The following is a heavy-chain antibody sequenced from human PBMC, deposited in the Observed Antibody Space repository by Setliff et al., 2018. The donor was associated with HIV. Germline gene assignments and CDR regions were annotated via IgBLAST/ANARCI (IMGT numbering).Heavy chain of an antibody. D-gene: IGHD3-9*01. CDR2: ISSSSAYI. V-gene: IGHV3-21*01. CDR1: EFSFSLYT. CDR3: ASPRLDWSFSHFDY. J-gene: IGHJ4*02. Sequence: PGGSLRLSCAGSEFSFSLYTMNWVRQAPGKGLEWVSSISSSSAYIYYADSVKGRFTISRDNAKDSLYLHMNSLRVEDTAVYYCASPRLDWSFSHFDYWGQGTPVTVSS.